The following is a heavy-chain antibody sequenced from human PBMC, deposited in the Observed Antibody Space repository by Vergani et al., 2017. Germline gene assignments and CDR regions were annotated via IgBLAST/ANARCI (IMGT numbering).Heavy chain of an antibody. D-gene: IGHD2-2*02. CDR1: GGTFSSYT. Sequence: QVQLVQSGAEVKKPGSSVKVSCKASGGTFSSYTISWVRQAPGQGLEWMGRIIPILGIANYAQKFQGRVTITADKSTSTAYMELSSLRSEDTAVYYGAGSYGSGTSCYTNWFDPWGQGTLVTVSS. CDR3: AGSYGSGTSCYTNWFDP. CDR2: IIPILGIA. V-gene: IGHV1-69*02. J-gene: IGHJ5*02.